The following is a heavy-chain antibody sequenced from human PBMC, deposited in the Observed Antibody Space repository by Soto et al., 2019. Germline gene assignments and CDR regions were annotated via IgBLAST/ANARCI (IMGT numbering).Heavy chain of an antibody. CDR1: GGSISSSNW. D-gene: IGHD2-2*01. J-gene: IGHJ3*02. V-gene: IGHV4-4*02. CDR2: IYHSGST. Sequence: QVQLQESGPGLVKPSGTLSLTCAVSGGSISSSNWWSWVRQPPGKGLEWVGEIYHSGSTNYNPSLKSRVTISVDKSKNQFSLKLSSVTAADTAVYYCARNVLVPAAIPPGAFDIWGQGTMVTVSS. CDR3: ARNVLVPAAIPPGAFDI.